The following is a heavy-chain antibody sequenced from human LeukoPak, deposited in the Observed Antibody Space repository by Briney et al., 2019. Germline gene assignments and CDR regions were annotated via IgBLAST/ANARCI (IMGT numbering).Heavy chain of an antibody. Sequence: SETLSLTCTVSGGSISSSSYYWGWIRQPPGKGLEWIGSIYYSGSTYYNPSLKSRVTISVDTSKNQFSLKLSSVTAADTAVYYCASPMNPRRILRDYMDVWGKGTTVTVSS. J-gene: IGHJ6*03. V-gene: IGHV4-39*01. CDR1: GGSISSSSYY. D-gene: IGHD1-14*01. CDR3: ASPMNPRRILRDYMDV. CDR2: IYYSGST.